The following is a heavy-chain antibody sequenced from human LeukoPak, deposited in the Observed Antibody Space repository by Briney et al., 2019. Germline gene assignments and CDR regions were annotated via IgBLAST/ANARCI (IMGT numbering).Heavy chain of an antibody. CDR3: ARGDSGSYYY. Sequence: GASVKVSRKASGYTLTRYYMHWVRQAPGQGLEWMGLIKPTGGGTIYAEKFQGRVTMTRDTSASTVYMELGSLTSEDTAVYYCARGDSGSYYYWGQGTLVTVSS. D-gene: IGHD1-26*01. V-gene: IGHV1-46*01. CDR1: GYTLTRYY. CDR2: IKPTGGGT. J-gene: IGHJ4*02.